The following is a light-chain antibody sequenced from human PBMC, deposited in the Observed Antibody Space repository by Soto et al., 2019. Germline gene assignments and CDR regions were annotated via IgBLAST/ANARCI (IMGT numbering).Light chain of an antibody. CDR2: DAS. Sequence: EIVMTQSPATLSLSPGERATLSCRASQTIDNTLAWYQRKPGQAPRLLIYDASTRATGVPARFSGSGSGTDFTLTINSLQSEDFAVYYCQHYNYWPYTFGQGTKVEIK. CDR3: QHYNYWPYT. J-gene: IGKJ2*01. V-gene: IGKV3-15*01. CDR1: QTIDNT.